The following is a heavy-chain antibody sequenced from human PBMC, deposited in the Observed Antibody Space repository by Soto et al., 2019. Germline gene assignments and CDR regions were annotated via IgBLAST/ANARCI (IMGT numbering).Heavy chain of an antibody. CDR1: GYTFTSYG. Sequence: ASVKVSCKASGYTFTSYGISWVRQAPGQGLEWMGWISAYNGNTNYAQKLQGRVTMTTDTSTSTAYMELRSLRSDDTAVYYCARVLCSGGNCSYFDYWGQGTLVTVSS. CDR3: ARVLCSGGNCSYFDY. J-gene: IGHJ4*02. D-gene: IGHD2-15*01. CDR2: ISAYNGNT. V-gene: IGHV1-18*01.